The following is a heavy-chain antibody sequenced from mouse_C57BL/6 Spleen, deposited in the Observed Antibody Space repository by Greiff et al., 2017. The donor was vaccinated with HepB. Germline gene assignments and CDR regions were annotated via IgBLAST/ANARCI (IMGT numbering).Heavy chain of an antibody. CDR3: ARRVTTVEGYFDV. Sequence: VKLQESGAELAKPGASVKLSCKASGYTFTSYWMHWVKQRPGQGLEWIGYINPSSGYTKYNQKFKDKATLTADKSSSTAYMQLSSLTYEESAVYYCARRVTTVEGYFDVWGTGTTVTVSS. CDR1: GYTFTSYW. CDR2: INPSSGYT. D-gene: IGHD1-1*01. J-gene: IGHJ1*03. V-gene: IGHV1-7*01.